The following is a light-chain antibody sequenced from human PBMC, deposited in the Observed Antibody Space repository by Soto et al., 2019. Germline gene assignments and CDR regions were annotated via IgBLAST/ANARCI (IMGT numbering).Light chain of an antibody. CDR3: QQYNSYSWT. Sequence: IVLMQSPATLSLSPGERATLSCRASQSVRSYLAWYQQKPGQAPRLLIYGGSSRATGIPDRFSGSGSGTDFTLTISSLQPDDFATYYCQQYNSYSWTFGQGTKVDIK. V-gene: IGKV3D-15*02. CDR2: GGS. CDR1: QSVRSY. J-gene: IGKJ1*01.